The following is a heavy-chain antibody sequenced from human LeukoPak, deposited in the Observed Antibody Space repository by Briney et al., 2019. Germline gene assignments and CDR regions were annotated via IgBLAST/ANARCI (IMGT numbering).Heavy chain of an antibody. V-gene: IGHV4-31*03. CDR3: ARRIPMITGTRRSHYYYMDV. Sequence: PSQTLSLTCTVSGGSISSGGYYWSWIRQHPGKGLEWIGYIYYSGSTYYNPSLKSRVTISVDTSKNQFSLKLSSVTAADTAVYYCARRIPMITGTRRSHYYYMDVWGKGTTVTVSS. CDR2: IYYSGST. J-gene: IGHJ6*03. CDR1: GGSISSGGYY. D-gene: IGHD1-7*01.